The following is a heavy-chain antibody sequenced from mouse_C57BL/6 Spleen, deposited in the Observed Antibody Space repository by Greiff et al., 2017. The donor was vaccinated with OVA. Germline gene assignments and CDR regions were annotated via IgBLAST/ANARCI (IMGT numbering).Heavy chain of an antibody. CDR1: GFNIKDYY. CDR3: RGYGNYDWYFDV. CDR2: IDPEDGDT. D-gene: IGHD2-10*02. Sequence: VQLQHSGAELVRPGASVKLSCTASGFNIKDYYMHWVKQRPEQGLEWIGRIDPEDGDTEYAPKFQGKATMTADTSSNTAYLQLSSLTSEDTAVYYCRGYGNYDWYFDVWGTGTTVTVSS. J-gene: IGHJ1*03. V-gene: IGHV14-1*01.